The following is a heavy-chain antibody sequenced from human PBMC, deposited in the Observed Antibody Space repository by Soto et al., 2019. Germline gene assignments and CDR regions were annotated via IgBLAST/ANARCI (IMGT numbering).Heavy chain of an antibody. CDR2: IYYSGST. J-gene: IGHJ4*02. D-gene: IGHD1-26*01. V-gene: IGHV4-30-4*01. Sequence: PSETLSLTCTVSGGSISSGDYYWSWIRQPPGKGLEWIGYIYYSGSTYYDPSLKSRVTISVDMSKNQFSLKLSSVTAADTATYYCAHRRGAPGHFDYWGQGTLVTVSS. CDR3: AHRRGAPGHFDY. CDR1: GGSISSGDYY.